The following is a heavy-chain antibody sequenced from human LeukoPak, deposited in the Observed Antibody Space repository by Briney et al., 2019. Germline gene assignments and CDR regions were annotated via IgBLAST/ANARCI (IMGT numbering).Heavy chain of an antibody. V-gene: IGHV3-11*01. Sequence: GGSLRLSCAASGFTFSDYYMSWIRQAPGKGLEWVSYISSSGSTIYYADSVKGRFTISRDNAKNSLYLQMNSLRAEDTAVYYCARTPRYFDWLSYDYWGQGTLVTVSS. CDR1: GFTFSDYY. D-gene: IGHD3-9*01. J-gene: IGHJ4*02. CDR3: ARTPRYFDWLSYDY. CDR2: ISSSGSTI.